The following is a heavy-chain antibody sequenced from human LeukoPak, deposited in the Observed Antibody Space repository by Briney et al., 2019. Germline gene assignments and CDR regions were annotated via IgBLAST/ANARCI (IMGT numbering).Heavy chain of an antibody. D-gene: IGHD4-23*01. V-gene: IGHV4-59*01. CDR1: GGSINSYY. CDR2: IYYSGST. CDR3: ARDPAGGGNYDY. Sequence: SETLSLTCSVSGGSINSYYWSWIRQPPGKGLEWIGYIYYSGSTNYNPSLESRVTISVDTSKNEFSLKLSSVTAADTAVYYCARDPAGGGNYDYWGQGTLVTVSS. J-gene: IGHJ4*02.